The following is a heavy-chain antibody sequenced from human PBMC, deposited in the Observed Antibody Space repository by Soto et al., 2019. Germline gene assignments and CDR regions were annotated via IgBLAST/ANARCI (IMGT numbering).Heavy chain of an antibody. D-gene: IGHD6-19*01. Sequence: SETLSLTCAVYGGSFSGYYWSWIRQPPGKGLEWIGEINHSGSTNYNPSLKSRVTISVDTSKNQFSLKLSSVTAADTAVYYCARERSGFDYWGQGTLVTVSS. V-gene: IGHV4-34*01. J-gene: IGHJ4*02. CDR2: INHSGST. CDR1: GGSFSGYY. CDR3: ARERSGFDY.